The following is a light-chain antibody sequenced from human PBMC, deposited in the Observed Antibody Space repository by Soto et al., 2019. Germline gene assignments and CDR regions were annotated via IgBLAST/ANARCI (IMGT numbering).Light chain of an antibody. J-gene: IGLJ2*01. V-gene: IGLV1-44*01. CDR2: SNN. CDR3: AAWDDSLNGVV. CDR1: SSNIGSNT. Sequence: QSVLTQPPSASGTPGQRVTISCSGSSSNIGSNTVNWYQQLPGTAPKLLIYSNNQRSSGVPDRFSGSKSGTSASLAISGPQSEDEADYYCAAWDDSLNGVVFGGGTKVTVL.